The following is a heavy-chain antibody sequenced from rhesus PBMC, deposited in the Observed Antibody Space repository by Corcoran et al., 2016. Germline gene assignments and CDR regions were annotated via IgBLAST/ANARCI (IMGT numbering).Heavy chain of an antibody. Sequence: EVQLVESGGGLAKPGGSLRLSWAASGFTFSSSGMNWVRQAPGKGLEWVSAINSGGGSTYYADSVKGRFTISRDNSKNTLSLQMNSLRAEDTAVYYCAKSPAQRYSSFDYWGQGVLVTVSS. J-gene: IGHJ4*01. D-gene: IGHD6-13*01. V-gene: IGHV3S25*01. CDR2: INSGGGST. CDR3: AKSPAQRYSSFDY. CDR1: GFTFSSSG.